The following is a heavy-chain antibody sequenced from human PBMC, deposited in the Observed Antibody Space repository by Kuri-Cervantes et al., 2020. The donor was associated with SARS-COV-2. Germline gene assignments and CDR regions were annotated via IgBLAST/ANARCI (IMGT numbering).Heavy chain of an antibody. CDR2: IKQGGSGK. J-gene: IGHJ1*01. CDR3: ARDGRPVVVTAPPSEYFQH. CDR1: GFTFSSHW. V-gene: IGHV3-7*01. Sequence: GESLKISCAASGFTFSSHWMSWVHQAPGKGLEWVANIKQGGSGKYYVDSVKGRFTISRDNSKNTLYLQMNSLRAEDTAVYYCARDGRPVVVTAPPSEYFQHWGQGTLVTVSS. D-gene: IGHD2-21*02.